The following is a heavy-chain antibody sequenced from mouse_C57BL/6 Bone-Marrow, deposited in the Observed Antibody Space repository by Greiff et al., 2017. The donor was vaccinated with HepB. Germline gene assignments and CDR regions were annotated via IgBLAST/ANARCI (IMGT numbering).Heavy chain of an antibody. CDR1: GYTFTSYW. CDR3: ARFYSNWYFDV. Sequence: VKLQESGTELVKPGASVKLSCKASGYTFTSYWMHWVKQRPGQGLEWIGNINPSNGGTNYNEKFKSKATLTVDKSSSTAYMQLSSLTSEDSAVYYCARFYSNWYFDVWGTGTTVTVSS. V-gene: IGHV1-53*01. D-gene: IGHD2-1*01. CDR2: INPSNGGT. J-gene: IGHJ1*03.